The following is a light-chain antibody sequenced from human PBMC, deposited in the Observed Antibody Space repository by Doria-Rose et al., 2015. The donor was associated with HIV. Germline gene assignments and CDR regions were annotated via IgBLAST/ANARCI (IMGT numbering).Light chain of an antibody. CDR3: HQYGTSWT. V-gene: IGKV3-20*01. CDR1: QSFRSTY. CDR2: DGS. J-gene: IGKJ1*01. Sequence: TQSPGTLSLSPGARATLSCQASQSFRSTYVAWYQQYPGQAPSLLIYDGSTRATGIPDRFSASGSGTDFTLTINRLEPEDFALYYCHQYGTSWTFGQGTKVEI.